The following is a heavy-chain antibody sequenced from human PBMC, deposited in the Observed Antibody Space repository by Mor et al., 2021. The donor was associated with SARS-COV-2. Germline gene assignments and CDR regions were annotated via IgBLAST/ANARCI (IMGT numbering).Heavy chain of an antibody. J-gene: IGHJ4*02. CDR1: NDG. V-gene: IGHV1-69*04. Sequence: NDGITWVRQAPGQGLDWVGRIIPFLDTTTYSPKFHGRVTLTADKSTDTAYMELTSLRSEDTALYYCARGDTFWGTADSWGQ. CDR2: IIPFLDTT. D-gene: IGHD3-16*01. CDR3: ARGDTFWGTADS.